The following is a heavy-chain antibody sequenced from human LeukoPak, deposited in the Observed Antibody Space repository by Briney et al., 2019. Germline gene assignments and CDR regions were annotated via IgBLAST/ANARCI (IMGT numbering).Heavy chain of an antibody. CDR3: AGHHPRNTVDF. V-gene: IGHV4-39*01. J-gene: IGHJ4*02. D-gene: IGHD2/OR15-2a*01. Sequence: PSETLSLTCTVSGGSISSSRYYWGWIRQPPGKGLEWIGSIYYSGGTYYNPSLKSRVTISVDTSKNQFSLKLSSVTAADTAVYYCAGHHPRNTVDFWGQGTLVTVSS. CDR2: IYYSGGT. CDR1: GGSISSSRYY.